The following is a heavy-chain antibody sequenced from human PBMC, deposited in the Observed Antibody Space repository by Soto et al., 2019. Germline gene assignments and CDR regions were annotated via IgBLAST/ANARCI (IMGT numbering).Heavy chain of an antibody. CDR3: ARAYYYGSGRWFDP. V-gene: IGHV4-59*01. CDR1: GGSISSYY. J-gene: IGHJ5*02. D-gene: IGHD3-10*01. Sequence: QVQLQESGPGLVKPSETLSLTCTVSGGSISSYYWSWIRQPPGKGLEWIGYIYYSGSTNYNPSLKSRVTISVDTSKSQFSLKLSSVTAADTAVYYCARAYYYGSGRWFDPWGQGTLVTVSS. CDR2: IYYSGST.